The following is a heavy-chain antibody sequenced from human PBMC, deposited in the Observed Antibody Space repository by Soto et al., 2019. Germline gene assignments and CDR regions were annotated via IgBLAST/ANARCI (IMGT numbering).Heavy chain of an antibody. J-gene: IGHJ4*02. CDR3: ARDYGITMIVVVTTAPLPRFDY. D-gene: IGHD3-22*01. CDR2: ISAYNGNT. CDR1: GYTFTSYG. Sequence: GASVKVSCKASGYTFTSYGISWVRQAPGQGLEWMGWISAYNGNTNYAQKLQGRVTMTTDTSTSTAYMELRSLRSDDTAVYYCARDYGITMIVVVTTAPLPRFDYWGQGTLVTVSS. V-gene: IGHV1-18*01.